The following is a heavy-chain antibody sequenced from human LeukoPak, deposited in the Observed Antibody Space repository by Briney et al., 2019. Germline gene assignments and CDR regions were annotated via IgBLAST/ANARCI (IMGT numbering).Heavy chain of an antibody. J-gene: IGHJ5*02. D-gene: IGHD1-7*01. V-gene: IGHV4-31*03. CDR3: AREAWAGTLSGWFDP. CDR2: IFSSGST. Sequence: SQTLSLTCSVSGGPTSRGAYYWSWVRQSPGKGLEWIGYIFSSGSTSYNPSLRSRVTVSFDTSKNQFFLNLNSVTAADSAVYYCAREAWAGTLSGWFDPWGQGTLVTVSS. CDR1: GGPTSRGAYY.